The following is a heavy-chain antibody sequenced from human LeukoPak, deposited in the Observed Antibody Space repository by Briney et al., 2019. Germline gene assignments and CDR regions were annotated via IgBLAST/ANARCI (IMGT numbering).Heavy chain of an antibody. Sequence: ASVKVSCKASGGTFSSYAISWVRQAPGQGLEWMGGIIPIFGTANYAQKFQGRVTITADKSTSTAYMELSSLRSEDTAVYYCAREGSQVTTVVTPISVYYFDYWGQGTLVTVSS. CDR2: IIPIFGTA. D-gene: IGHD4-23*01. V-gene: IGHV1-69*06. CDR3: AREGSQVTTVVTPISVYYFDY. J-gene: IGHJ4*02. CDR1: GGTFSSYA.